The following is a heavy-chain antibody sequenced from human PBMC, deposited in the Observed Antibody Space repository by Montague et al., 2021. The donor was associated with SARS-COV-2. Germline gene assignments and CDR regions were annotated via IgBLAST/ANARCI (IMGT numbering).Heavy chain of an antibody. Sequence: SLRLSCAASGFSFRAFGMTWVRQAPGKGLEWVSTVSRSGDTTHYADSVKGRFTISRDNSKTTLDLQMSGLGAEDTAIYFCAKHMTTGLHAFHVWGQGTMVTVSS. CDR3: AKHMTTGLHAFHV. J-gene: IGHJ3*01. CDR2: VSRSGDTT. CDR1: GFSFRAFG. V-gene: IGHV3-23*01. D-gene: IGHD4-11*01.